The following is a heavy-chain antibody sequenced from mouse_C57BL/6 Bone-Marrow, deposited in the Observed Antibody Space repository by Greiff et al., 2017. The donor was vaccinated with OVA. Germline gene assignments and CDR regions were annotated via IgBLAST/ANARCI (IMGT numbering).Heavy chain of an antibody. J-gene: IGHJ3*01. CDR3: ARGYDYDAAWFAY. D-gene: IGHD2-4*01. CDR1: GYTFTDYY. Sequence: EVQLQESGPVLAKPGASVKMSCKASGYTFTDYYMNWVKQSHGKSLEWIGVINPYNGGTSYNQKFKGKATLTVDKSSSTAYMELNSLTSEDSAVYYCARGYDYDAAWFAYWGQGTLVTVSA. CDR2: INPYNGGT. V-gene: IGHV1-19*01.